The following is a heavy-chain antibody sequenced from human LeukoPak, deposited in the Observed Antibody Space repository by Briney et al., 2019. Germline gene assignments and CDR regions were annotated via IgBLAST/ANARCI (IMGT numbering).Heavy chain of an antibody. J-gene: IGHJ4*02. D-gene: IGHD5/OR15-5a*01. CDR1: GFTFHNYA. V-gene: IGHV3-43*02. CDR3: ARDHVYGGADY. CDR2: TSGDGITT. Sequence: GGSLRLSCAASGFTFHNYAIHWVRQAPREGLEWVSLTSGDGITTYFADSVKGRFTISRDNSKSSLFLQMNSLRTEDTALYYCARDHVYGGADYWGQGTLVTVSS.